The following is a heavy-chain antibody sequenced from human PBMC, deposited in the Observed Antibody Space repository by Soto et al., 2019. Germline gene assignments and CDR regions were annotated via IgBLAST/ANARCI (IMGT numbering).Heavy chain of an antibody. Sequence: GGSLRLSCAASGFTFSTSWMSWVRQAPGKGLEWVAIIEQDGSGKYYVDSVKGRFTISRDNAKNSLYLQMNSLRAEDTAVYYRARAVFRGPFDYWGQGTLVTVSS. CDR3: ARAVFRGPFDY. V-gene: IGHV3-7*04. J-gene: IGHJ4*02. CDR2: IEQDGSGK. CDR1: GFTFSTSW.